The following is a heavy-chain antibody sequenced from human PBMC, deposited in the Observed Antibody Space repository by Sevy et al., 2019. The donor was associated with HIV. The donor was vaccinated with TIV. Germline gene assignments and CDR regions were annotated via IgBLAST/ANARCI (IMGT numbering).Heavy chain of an antibody. V-gene: IGHV3-7*01. CDR2: INQDGSRK. J-gene: IGHJ4*02. CDR1: GFTFSSYW. Sequence: GGSLRLSCAASGFTFSSYWVTWVRQAPGKGLEWVANINQDGSRKYYVDSVKGRFTISRDNAKNALYLQMNSLRAEDTAVYYCARDLGSPHAGDYLFDYWGQGTLVTVSS. CDR3: ARDLGSPHAGDYLFDY. D-gene: IGHD4-17*01.